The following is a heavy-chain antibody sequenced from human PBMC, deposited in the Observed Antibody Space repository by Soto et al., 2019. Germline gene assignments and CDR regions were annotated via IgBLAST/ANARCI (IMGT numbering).Heavy chain of an antibody. D-gene: IGHD1-7*01. Sequence: SETLSLTCAVYGGSFSGYYWSWIRQPPGKGLEWIGEINHSGSTNYNPSLKSRVTISVDTSKNQFSLKLSSVTAADTAVYYCARVDGWNYGYYYYYYGMDVWGQGTTVTVSS. V-gene: IGHV4-34*01. CDR3: ARVDGWNYGYYYYYYGMDV. CDR1: GGSFSGYY. CDR2: INHSGST. J-gene: IGHJ6*02.